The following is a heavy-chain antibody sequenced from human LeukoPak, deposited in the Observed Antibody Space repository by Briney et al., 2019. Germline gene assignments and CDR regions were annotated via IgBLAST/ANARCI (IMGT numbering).Heavy chain of an antibody. CDR1: GGSISSDSYY. J-gene: IGHJ3*02. V-gene: IGHV4-39*01. Sequence: SETLSLTCTVSGGSISSDSYYWAWIRQPPGKGLEWIASIYYSGSTYYNPSLKSRVTISVDTSRNQFSLKLSSVTAADTAVYYCARGRGAYYYGSGSYRDAFDIWGQGTMVTVSS. D-gene: IGHD3-10*01. CDR2: IYYSGST. CDR3: ARGRGAYYYGSGSYRDAFDI.